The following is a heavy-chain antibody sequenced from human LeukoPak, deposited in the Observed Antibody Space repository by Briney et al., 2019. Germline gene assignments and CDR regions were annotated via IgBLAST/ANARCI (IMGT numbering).Heavy chain of an antibody. J-gene: IGHJ4*02. D-gene: IGHD6-19*01. CDR2: INHSGST. CDR3: ARDGSGWYGSDY. Sequence: SETLSLTCAVYGGSFSGYYWSWIRQPPGKGLEWIGEINHSGSTNYNPSLKSRVTISVDTSKNQFSLKLSSVTAAHTAVYYCARDGSGWYGSDYWGQGTLVTVSS. V-gene: IGHV4-34*01. CDR1: GGSFSGYY.